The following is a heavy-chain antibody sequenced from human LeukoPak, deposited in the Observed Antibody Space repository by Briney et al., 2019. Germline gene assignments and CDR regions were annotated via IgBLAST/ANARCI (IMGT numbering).Heavy chain of an antibody. Sequence: ASVKVSCKASGGTFSSYAISWVRQAPGQGLEWMGRIIPILGIANYAQKFQGRVTITADKSTSTAYMELSSLRSEDTAVYYCASSDCGGDCYSEYFQHWGQGTLDTVSS. J-gene: IGHJ1*01. CDR1: GGTFSSYA. V-gene: IGHV1-69*04. CDR3: ASSDCGGDCYSEYFQH. CDR2: IIPILGIA. D-gene: IGHD2-21*02.